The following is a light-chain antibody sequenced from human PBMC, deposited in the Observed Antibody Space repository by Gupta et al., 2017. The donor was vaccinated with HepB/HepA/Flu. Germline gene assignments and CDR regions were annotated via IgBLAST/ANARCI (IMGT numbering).Light chain of an antibody. CDR3: TSYGGSNKFVV. J-gene: IGLJ2*01. CDR2: EVT. CDR1: HSDVGGYNY. Sequence: QSALTQPPSASGSPGQSVTIYCTGTHSDVGGYNYVSWYQQHPGKAPKLMIYEVTKRPSGVPDRFSGSKSGNTASLIVSGLQAEDEADYYCTSYGGSNKFVVFGGGIKLTVL. V-gene: IGLV2-8*01.